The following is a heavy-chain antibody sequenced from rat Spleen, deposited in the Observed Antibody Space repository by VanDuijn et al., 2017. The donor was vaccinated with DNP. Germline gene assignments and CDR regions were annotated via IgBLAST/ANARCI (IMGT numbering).Heavy chain of an antibody. CDR3: ARKSSKGWFYDF. CDR1: GFNFNDCW. V-gene: IGHV4-2*01. CDR2: INKDSSTI. J-gene: IGHJ1*01. D-gene: IGHD3-1*01. Sequence: EVKFVESGGGLVQPGRSLKLSCAASGFNFNDCWMGWVRQAPGKGLEWIGEINKDSSTINSSPSLRERFTISRDNAQNSLYLQMSKVGSDDTAIYYCARKSSKGWFYDFRGPGTMVTVSS.